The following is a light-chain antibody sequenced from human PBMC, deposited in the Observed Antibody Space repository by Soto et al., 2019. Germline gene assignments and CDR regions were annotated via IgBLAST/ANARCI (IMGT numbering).Light chain of an antibody. CDR1: QSVSSY. CDR2: DAS. V-gene: IGKV3-11*01. CDR3: QQRRSWPPTIT. J-gene: IGKJ5*01. Sequence: IVLTQSPATLALSPGSRCILSCRASQSVSSYLAWYQRKPGQAPRLLIYDASNRATGIPARLSGSGSGKDFTLTISSLEPEDFAVYYCQQRRSWPPTITFGQGTRLEIK.